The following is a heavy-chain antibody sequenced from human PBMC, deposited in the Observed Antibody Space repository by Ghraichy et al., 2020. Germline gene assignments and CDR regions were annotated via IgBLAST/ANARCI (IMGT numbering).Heavy chain of an antibody. V-gene: IGHV3-64D*06. D-gene: IGHD2-2*01. CDR3: VKGAYCSSTSCYLYYYGMAV. J-gene: IGHJ6*02. Sequence: GGSLRLSCSASGFTFSSYAMHWVRQAPGKGLEYVSAISSNGGSTYYADSVKGRFTISRDNSKNTLYLQMSSLRAEDTAVYYCVKGAYCSSTSCYLYYYGMAVWGQGTTVTVSS. CDR2: ISSNGGST. CDR1: GFTFSSYA.